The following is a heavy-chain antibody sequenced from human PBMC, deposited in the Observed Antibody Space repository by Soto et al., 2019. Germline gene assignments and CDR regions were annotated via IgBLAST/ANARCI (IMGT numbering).Heavy chain of an antibody. D-gene: IGHD1-1*01. Sequence: ASVQVSCKASGSTFTGYYMHWVRQAPGQGLEWMGWINPNSGGTNYAQKFQGRVTMTRDTSISTAYMELSRLRSDDTAVYYCARGTERPYYYGMDVWGQGTTVTVSS. CDR1: GSTFTGYY. V-gene: IGHV1-2*02. J-gene: IGHJ6*02. CDR2: INPNSGGT. CDR3: ARGTERPYYYGMDV.